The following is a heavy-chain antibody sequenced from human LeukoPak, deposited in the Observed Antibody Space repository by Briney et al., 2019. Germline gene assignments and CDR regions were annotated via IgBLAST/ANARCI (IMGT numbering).Heavy chain of an antibody. CDR3: VRVDLDDGGNARNFDY. Sequence: GESLKISCEASGYSFPSYWIGWVRQMPGEGLEWMGIIYPDDSDTRYNPSFRGQVTISADKSSRSAYLQWRSLRASDTAKYFCVRVDLDDGGNARNFDYWGQGTLVAVSS. CDR1: GYSFPSYW. V-gene: IGHV5-51*01. D-gene: IGHD4-23*01. J-gene: IGHJ4*02. CDR2: IYPDDSDT.